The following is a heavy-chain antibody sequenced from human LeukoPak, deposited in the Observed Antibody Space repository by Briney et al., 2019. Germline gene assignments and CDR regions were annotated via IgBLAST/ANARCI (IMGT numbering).Heavy chain of an antibody. D-gene: IGHD1-26*01. CDR2: INPSGGST. J-gene: IGHJ6*03. CDR1: GYTFTSYY. CDR3: ARVVGGATTPYYYYMDV. Sequence: ASVKVSCKASGYTFTSYYMHWVRQAPGQGLEWMGIINPSGGSTSYAQKFQGRVTMTRDTSTSTAYMELSSLRSEDTAVYYCARVVGGATTPYYYYMDVWGKGTTVTVSS. V-gene: IGHV1-46*01.